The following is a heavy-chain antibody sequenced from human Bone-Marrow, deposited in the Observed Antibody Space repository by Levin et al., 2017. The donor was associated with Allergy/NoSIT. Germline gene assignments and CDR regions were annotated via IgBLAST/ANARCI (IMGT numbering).Heavy chain of an antibody. CDR3: ATPPEGYCGSGTCYFGS. CDR2: ISDDESQK. J-gene: IGHJ4*02. Sequence: LSLTCAASGFTFSTYGMHWVRQAPGKGLEWVAVISDDESQKDYADSVKGRFSISRDNSENTLYLQLSSLRPEDTAVYYCATPPEGYCGSGTCYFGSWGQGTLVTVSS. CDR1: GFTFSTYG. D-gene: IGHD2-15*01. V-gene: IGHV3-30*03.